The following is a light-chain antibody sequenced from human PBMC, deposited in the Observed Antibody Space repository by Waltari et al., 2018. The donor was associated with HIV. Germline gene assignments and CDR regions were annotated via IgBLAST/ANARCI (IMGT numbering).Light chain of an antibody. CDR3: SSYGDSLKVL. CDR2: DVT. CDR1: SSDIGAYHF. Sequence: QSALTPPPSASGSLGQSVTISCTGSSSDIGAYHFFSWSQQHPPSAPQLLLYDVTRRPAAVADRFSGSRSGNTAFLTVAGLQPDDEATYFCSSYGDSLKVLFGGGTNVTVL. V-gene: IGLV2-8*01. J-gene: IGLJ2*01.